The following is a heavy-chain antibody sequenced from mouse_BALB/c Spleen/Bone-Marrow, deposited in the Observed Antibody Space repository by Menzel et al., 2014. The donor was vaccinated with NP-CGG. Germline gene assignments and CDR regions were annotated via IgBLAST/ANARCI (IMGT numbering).Heavy chain of an antibody. V-gene: IGHV3-6*02. D-gene: IGHD1-1*01. Sequence: EVQLVESGPGLVKPSPSLSLTCSATGYPITSGYYCNWIRQFPGNKLECMGYISYDGSNNYNPSFKNRISITRDTSKNQFFLKLNSVTTEDTATYYCAILLRWAWFAYWGQGTLVTVSA. J-gene: IGHJ3*01. CDR3: AILLRWAWFAY. CDR2: ISYDGSN. CDR1: GYPITSGYY.